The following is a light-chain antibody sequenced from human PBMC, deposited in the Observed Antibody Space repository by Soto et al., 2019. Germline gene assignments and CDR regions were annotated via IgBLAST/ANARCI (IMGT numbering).Light chain of an antibody. CDR3: QQYKSYPYT. CDR1: QSIKNW. CDR2: KAS. Sequence: DIQMTQSPSTLSASVGDRVTITCRASQSIKNWLAWYQQKPGEAPKLLIYKASSLESGVPSRFSGSGSGTEFTLTISSLQPDDFATYYCQQYKSYPYTFGQGTKLEIK. J-gene: IGKJ2*01. V-gene: IGKV1-5*03.